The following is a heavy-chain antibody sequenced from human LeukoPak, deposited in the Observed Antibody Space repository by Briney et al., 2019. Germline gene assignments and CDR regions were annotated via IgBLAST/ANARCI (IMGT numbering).Heavy chain of an antibody. CDR1: GFTFSTYW. V-gene: IGHV3-30-3*01. CDR2: ISYDGSNK. D-gene: IGHD5-24*01. CDR3: ARADRDGNKRFLD. J-gene: IGHJ4*02. Sequence: GGSLRLSCAASGFTFSTYWMHWVRQAPGKGLEWVAVISYDGSNKYYADSVKGRFTISRDNSKNTLYLQMNSLRDEDTAVYYCARADRDGNKRFLDWGQGTLVTVSS.